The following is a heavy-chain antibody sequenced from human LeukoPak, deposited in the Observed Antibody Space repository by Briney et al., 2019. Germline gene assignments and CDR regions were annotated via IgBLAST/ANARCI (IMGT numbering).Heavy chain of an antibody. CDR3: GRLAAVGVCVDP. Sequence: SETLSLTCTVSGGSMNSYYWTWIRQPPGKGLEWIGYIHYSGSTNYNPSLKSRVTISVDTSKNQFSLKLNSVTAADTAVYYCGRLAAVGVCVDPWGQGTLVTVSS. D-gene: IGHD6-13*01. CDR1: GGSMNSYY. V-gene: IGHV4-59*08. CDR2: IHYSGST. J-gene: IGHJ5*02.